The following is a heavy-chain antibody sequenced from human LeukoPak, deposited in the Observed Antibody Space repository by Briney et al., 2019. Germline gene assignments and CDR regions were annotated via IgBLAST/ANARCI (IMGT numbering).Heavy chain of an antibody. V-gene: IGHV3-23*01. CDR2: VGSGGGGT. J-gene: IGHJ4*01. Sequence: PGGSLRLSCAASGFTFSSFAVSWVRQAPGKGLEWVSTVGSGGGGTFYADSVEGRFTISRGNSKNTVYLQVNSLRAEDTALYYCAKVGVPAAMGRWYFDYWGLGTMVTVSS. D-gene: IGHD2-2*01. CDR3: AKVGVPAAMGRWYFDY. CDR1: GFTFSSFA.